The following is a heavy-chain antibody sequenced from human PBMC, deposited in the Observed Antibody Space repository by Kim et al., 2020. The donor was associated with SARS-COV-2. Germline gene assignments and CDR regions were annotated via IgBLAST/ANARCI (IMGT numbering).Heavy chain of an antibody. Sequence: VKGRFTISRDNAKNTLYLQMNSLRAEDTAVYYCARDAYCSGGSCLNAFDIWGQGTMVTVSS. CDR3: ARDAYCSGGSCLNAFDI. D-gene: IGHD2-15*01. V-gene: IGHV3-74*01. J-gene: IGHJ3*02.